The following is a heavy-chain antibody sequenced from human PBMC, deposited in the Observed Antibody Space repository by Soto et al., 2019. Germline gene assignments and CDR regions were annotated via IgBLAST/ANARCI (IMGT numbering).Heavy chain of an antibody. CDR3: ARVMTVAGTFLFGFDS. V-gene: IGHV3-11*05. J-gene: IGHJ4*02. D-gene: IGHD6-19*01. CDR2: ISSSSSYT. CDR1: GFTFSDYY. Sequence: GGSLRLSYAASGFTFSDYYVSGIRQAPGKGLEWVSYISSSSSYTNYADSVKGRFTISRDNTKNSLYLQMNSLRAEGTALYYCARVMTVAGTFLFGFDSWGQGT.